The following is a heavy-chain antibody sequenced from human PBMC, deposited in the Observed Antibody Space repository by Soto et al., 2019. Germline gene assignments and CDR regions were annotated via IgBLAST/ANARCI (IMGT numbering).Heavy chain of an antibody. J-gene: IGHJ6*02. CDR1: GFTFRSYA. Sequence: GWSLRLSCAASGFTFRSYAMSWVRQAPRKGLEWGSAISGSGGNIYYADSVKGRFTISRDNSKNTLYLEMNSLRAEDTAVYYCAKDKGPSVGATPGYYYQGLEVWGEGTRVTVS. D-gene: IGHD2-15*01. V-gene: IGHV3-23*01. CDR3: AKDKGPSVGATPGYYYQGLEV. CDR2: ISGSGGNI.